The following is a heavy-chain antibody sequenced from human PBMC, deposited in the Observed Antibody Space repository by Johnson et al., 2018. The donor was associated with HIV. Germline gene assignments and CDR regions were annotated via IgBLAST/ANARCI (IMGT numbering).Heavy chain of an antibody. Sequence: QVQLVESGGDLVKAGGSLRLSCAASGSTFSDYYMSWIRQAPGKGLEWVAVIWYDGSTKYSADSVKGRFTISRDNSKNTLYLQMNSLRVEDTAVYYCAKSDYPGIAVAGSAYDDAFDIWGQGTMVTVSS. D-gene: IGHD6-19*01. CDR2: IWYDGSTK. V-gene: IGHV3-33*06. J-gene: IGHJ3*02. CDR1: GSTFSDYY. CDR3: AKSDYPGIAVAGSAYDDAFDI.